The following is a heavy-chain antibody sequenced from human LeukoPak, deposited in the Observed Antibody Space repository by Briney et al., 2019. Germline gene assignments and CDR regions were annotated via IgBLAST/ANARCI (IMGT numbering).Heavy chain of an antibody. CDR2: IYASGST. Sequence: SETLSLTCTVSGGSISSYYWSWIRQPAGKGLEWIGRIYASGSTYYNPSLKSRVTMSVDTSKNQFSLKLNSVTAADTAVCYCARSSGWYWFDPWGQGTLVTVSS. J-gene: IGHJ5*02. D-gene: IGHD6-19*01. V-gene: IGHV4-4*07. CDR1: GGSISSYY. CDR3: ARSSGWYWFDP.